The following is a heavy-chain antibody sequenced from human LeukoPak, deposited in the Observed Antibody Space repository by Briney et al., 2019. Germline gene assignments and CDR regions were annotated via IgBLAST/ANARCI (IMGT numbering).Heavy chain of an antibody. J-gene: IGHJ4*02. V-gene: IGHV4-38-2*02. CDR2: IYHSGST. CDR1: GYSISSGYY. CDR3: AAIQGSFDY. Sequence: SETLSLTCTVSGYSISSGYYWGWIRQSPGKGLEWIGSIYHSGSTCYNPSVKSRVTISVDTSKNHFSLKVSSVTAADTAVYYCAAIQGSFDYWGQGAPVIVSS. D-gene: IGHD2-15*01.